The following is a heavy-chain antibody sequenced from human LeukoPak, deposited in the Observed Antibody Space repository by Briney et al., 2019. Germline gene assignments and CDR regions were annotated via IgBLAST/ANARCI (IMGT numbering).Heavy chain of an antibody. Sequence: SETLSLTCTVSGGSISSYYWSWIRQPPGKGLEWIGYIYYSGSTNYNPSLKSRVTISVDTSKNQFSLKLSSVTAADTAVYYCANLPYYYDSSGSRTSRYYYYYMDVWGKGTTVTISS. V-gene: IGHV4-59*08. D-gene: IGHD3-22*01. CDR1: GGSISSYY. CDR2: IYYSGST. J-gene: IGHJ6*03. CDR3: ANLPYYYDSSGSRTSRYYYYYMDV.